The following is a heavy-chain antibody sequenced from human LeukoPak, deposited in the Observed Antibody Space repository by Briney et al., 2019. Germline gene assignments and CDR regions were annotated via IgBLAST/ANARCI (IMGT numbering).Heavy chain of an antibody. D-gene: IGHD1-1*01. J-gene: IGHJ5*02. CDR1: GGTFSSYA. Sequence: SVKVSCKASGGTFSSYAISWVRQAPGQGLEWMGGIIPIFGTANYAQKFQGRVTITAGESTSTAYMELSSLRSEDTAVYYCARWGTLLPDHNWFDPWGQGTLVIVSS. CDR2: IIPIFGTA. CDR3: ARWGTLLPDHNWFDP. V-gene: IGHV1-69*13.